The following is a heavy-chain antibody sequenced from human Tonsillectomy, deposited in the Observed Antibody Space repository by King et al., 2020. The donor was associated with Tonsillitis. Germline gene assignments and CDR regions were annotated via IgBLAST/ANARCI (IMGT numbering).Heavy chain of an antibody. CDR2: FYYSGST. CDR1: GGSISNYD. Sequence: QLQESGPGLVKPSETLSLTCTVSGGSISNYDWSWIRQPPGKGLEWIGYFYYSGSTNYNASLTSRVTMSVDTSKNQFSLKLSSVTAADTATYYCSRLWLGESPYFDYWGQGTLVIVSS. V-gene: IGHV4-59*08. J-gene: IGHJ4*02. CDR3: SRLWLGESPYFDY. D-gene: IGHD3-10*01.